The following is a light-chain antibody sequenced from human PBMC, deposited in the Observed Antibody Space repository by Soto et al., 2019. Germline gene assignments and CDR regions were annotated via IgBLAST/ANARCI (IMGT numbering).Light chain of an antibody. Sequence: SILTQSPCTLSLSPWERATLSCRASQSVSSSYLAWYQQKPGQAPRLLIYGASSRATGIPDRFSGSGSGTDFTLTISRLEPEDFAVYYCQQYGSSPWTFGQGTKVAI. J-gene: IGKJ1*01. CDR2: GAS. CDR1: QSVSSSY. CDR3: QQYGSSPWT. V-gene: IGKV3-20*01.